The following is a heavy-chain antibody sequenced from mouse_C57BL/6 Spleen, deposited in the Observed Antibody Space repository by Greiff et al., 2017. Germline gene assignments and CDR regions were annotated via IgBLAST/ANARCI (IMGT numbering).Heavy chain of an antibody. CDR2: IDPETGGT. CDR1: GYTFTDYE. D-gene: IGHD6-1*01. J-gene: IGHJ3*01. V-gene: IGHV1-15*01. CDR3: TRAKAAPY. Sequence: QVQLQQSGAELVRPGASVTLSCKASGYTFTDYEMHWVKQTPVHGLEWIGAIDPETGGTAYNQKFKGKAILTADKSSSTAYMELRSLTSEDSAVYYCTRAKAAPYWGQGTLVTVSA.